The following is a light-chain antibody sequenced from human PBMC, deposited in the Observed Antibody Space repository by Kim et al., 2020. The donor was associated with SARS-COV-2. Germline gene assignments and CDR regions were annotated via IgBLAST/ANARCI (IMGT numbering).Light chain of an antibody. V-gene: IGLV3-19*01. CDR2: GKN. CDR1: SVRGSV. CDR3: NSRDTSAPYV. J-gene: IGLJ1*01. Sequence: VAFERAVRMTFQGDSVRGSVANWFRQKPGRAPVLVIYGKNNRPSGIPDRFSGSSSGNTASLTITGTQAEDEADYYCNSRDTSAPYVFGTGTKVTVL.